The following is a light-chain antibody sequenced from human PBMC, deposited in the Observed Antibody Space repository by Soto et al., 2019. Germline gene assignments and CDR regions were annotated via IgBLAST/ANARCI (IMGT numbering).Light chain of an antibody. Sequence: EIVLTQSPATLSLSPGERATLSCRASQSVSSYLAWYQQKPGQAPRLLIYDASNRATGIPARFSGSASGTDFTLTISSLEPEDFAAYYCQQRSNWPAYTFGQGTMLDIK. CDR1: QSVSSY. V-gene: IGKV3-11*01. J-gene: IGKJ2*01. CDR2: DAS. CDR3: QQRSNWPAYT.